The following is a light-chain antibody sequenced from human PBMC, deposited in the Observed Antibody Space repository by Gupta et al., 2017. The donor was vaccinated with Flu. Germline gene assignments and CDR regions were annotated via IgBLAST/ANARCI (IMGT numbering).Light chain of an antibody. V-gene: IGLV3-19*01. J-gene: IGLJ3*02. CDR1: SLRSYY. Sequence: SSELTQDPAVSVALGQTVRITCQGDSLRSYYASWYQQKPGQAPVLVIYGKNNRPSGIPDRFSGSSSGNTASLTITGAQAEDEADYYCNSRDSSAFWVFGGGTKLTVL. CDR2: GKN. CDR3: NSRDSSAFWV.